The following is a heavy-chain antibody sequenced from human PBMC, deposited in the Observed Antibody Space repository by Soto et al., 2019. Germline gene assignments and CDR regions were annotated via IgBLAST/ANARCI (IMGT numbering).Heavy chain of an antibody. D-gene: IGHD3-22*01. CDR1: GFSFGTYV. Sequence: EVQLLESGGGMVEPRGSLKLSCAASGFSFGTYVMNWVRQAPGKGLEWVSGISGSGGRVYSADSVKGRFTISRDNSRNALYLKMNSTRAEDTAIYYCAMTRLYDTGTNDYHRDALDIWGQGTQVTVSS. J-gene: IGHJ3*02. CDR2: ISGSGGRV. V-gene: IGHV3-23*01. CDR3: AMTRLYDTGTNDYHRDALDI.